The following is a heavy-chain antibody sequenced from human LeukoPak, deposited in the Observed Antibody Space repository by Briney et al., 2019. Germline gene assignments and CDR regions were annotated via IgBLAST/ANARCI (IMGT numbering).Heavy chain of an antibody. CDR3: ARDLTWGYGSGSYPDY. J-gene: IGHJ4*02. D-gene: IGHD3-10*01. CDR1: GFTFSSYW. V-gene: IGHV3-74*01. Sequence: GGTLRLSCAASGFTFSSYWMHWVRQAPGKGLVWVSHINSDGSDTSYADSVRGRFTISRDNAKNTLYLQMNTLRAEDTAVYYCARDLTWGYGSGSYPDYWGQGTLVTVSS. CDR2: INSDGSDT.